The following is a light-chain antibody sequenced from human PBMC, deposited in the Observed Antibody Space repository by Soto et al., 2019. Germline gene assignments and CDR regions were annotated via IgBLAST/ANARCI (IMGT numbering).Light chain of an antibody. CDR3: QRYNGAST. CDR1: QGIRNY. V-gene: IGKV1-27*01. Sequence: DIQMTQSPSSLSASVGDRVTITCRASQGIRNYLAWYQQKPGKVPKLLIYAASTLQSGVPSRFSASGSGTDFTLTISSLQPEDVATYYCQRYNGASTFGQGTKVEI. J-gene: IGKJ1*01. CDR2: AAS.